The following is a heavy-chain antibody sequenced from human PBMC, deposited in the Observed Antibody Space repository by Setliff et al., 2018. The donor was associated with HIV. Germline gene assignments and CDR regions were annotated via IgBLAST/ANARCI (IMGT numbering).Heavy chain of an antibody. CDR1: HYSISDSYY. Sequence: SETLSLTCLVSHYSISDSYYWGWVRQPPGKGLEWIGTVYYLGNTYHNPPLRSRLSLSIDRSHQSFSFQLTSVSAADTAMYYCARGQWEGLHAYFFDVWGHGMLVTVSS. D-gene: IGHD1-26*01. CDR3: ARGQWEGLHAYFFDV. CDR2: VYYLGNT. J-gene: IGHJ4*01. V-gene: IGHV4-38-2*01.